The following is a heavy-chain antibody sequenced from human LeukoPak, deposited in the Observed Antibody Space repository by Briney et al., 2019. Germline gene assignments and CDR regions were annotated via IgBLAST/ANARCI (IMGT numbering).Heavy chain of an antibody. V-gene: IGHV3-23*01. Sequence: GGSLRLSCAASGFTFTKYGMSWVRQAPGRGLEWISTISDSGAYTYYADFVKGRFTVSRDNSKNMVFLEVNSLRAEDTATYFCAKGRILWFGEQSDFDYWGQGTLVTVSS. J-gene: IGHJ4*02. CDR1: GFTFTKYG. CDR3: AKGRILWFGEQSDFDY. CDR2: ISDSGAYT. D-gene: IGHD3-10*01.